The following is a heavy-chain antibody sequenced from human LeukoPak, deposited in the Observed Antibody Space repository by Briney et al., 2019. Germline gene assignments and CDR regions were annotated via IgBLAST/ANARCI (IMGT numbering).Heavy chain of an antibody. V-gene: IGHV4-59*01. D-gene: IGHD2-15*01. CDR2: IYYSGST. CDR3: ERDSAGYCSGGSCLQNWFDP. Sequence: SETLSLTCTASGGSISSYYWSWIRQPPGKGLEWIGYIYYSGSTNYNPSLKSRVTISVDTSKIQFSLKLSSVTAADTAVYYCERDSAGYCSGGSCLQNWFDPWGQGTLVTVSS. J-gene: IGHJ5*02. CDR1: GGSISSYY.